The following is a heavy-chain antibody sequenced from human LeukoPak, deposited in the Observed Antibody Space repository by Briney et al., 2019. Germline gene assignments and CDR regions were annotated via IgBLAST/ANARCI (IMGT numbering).Heavy chain of an antibody. V-gene: IGHV4-39*07. CDR3: ARAGSAYSSSWYEPTPKYYFDY. D-gene: IGHD6-13*01. J-gene: IGHJ4*02. Sequence: SETLSLTCTVSGDSISSSSYYWGWIRQSPEKGLEWIASVYYSGSTYSNPSLTSRLTISVDTSKNQFSLKLSSVTAADTAVYYCARAGSAYSSSWYEPTPKYYFDYWGQGTLVTVSS. CDR1: GDSISSSSYY. CDR2: VYYSGST.